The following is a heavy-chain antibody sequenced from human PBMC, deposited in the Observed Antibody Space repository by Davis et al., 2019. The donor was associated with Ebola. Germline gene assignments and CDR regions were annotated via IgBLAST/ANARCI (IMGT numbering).Heavy chain of an antibody. J-gene: IGHJ6*02. Sequence: GESLKISCAASRLTFSSYAMSWVRQASGKGLEWVGRIRSKANSYATAYAASVKGRFTISRDNAKNSLYLQMNSLRAEDTAVYYCASPQMATSQGYYYYGMDVWGQGTTVTVSS. CDR3: ASPQMATSQGYYYYGMDV. CDR2: IRSKANSYAT. CDR1: RLTFSSYA. V-gene: IGHV3-73*01. D-gene: IGHD5-24*01.